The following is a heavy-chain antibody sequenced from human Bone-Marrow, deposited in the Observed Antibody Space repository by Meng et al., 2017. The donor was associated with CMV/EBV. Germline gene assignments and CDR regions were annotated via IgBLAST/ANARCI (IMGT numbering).Heavy chain of an antibody. CDR3: AREVGHKSNWRRLGDAFDI. CDR2: MNPNSGNT. Sequence: ASVKVSCKASGYTFTSYDINWVRQATGQGLEWMGWMNPNSGNTGYAQKFQGRVTITRNTSISTAYMELSSLRSEDTAVYYCAREVGHKSNWRRLGDAFDIWGQGTMVTVSS. J-gene: IGHJ3*02. CDR1: GYTFTSYD. D-gene: IGHD1-20*01. V-gene: IGHV1-8*03.